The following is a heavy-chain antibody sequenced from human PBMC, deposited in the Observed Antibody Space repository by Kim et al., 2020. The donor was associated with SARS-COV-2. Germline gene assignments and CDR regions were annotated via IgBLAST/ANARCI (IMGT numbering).Heavy chain of an antibody. CDR1: GGSFSGYY. D-gene: IGHD3-10*01. CDR3: ARARTPRTRGYYYGSGSYGGVPPYYYYYYGMDV. CDR2: INHSGST. J-gene: IGHJ6*02. V-gene: IGHV4-34*01. Sequence: SETLSLTCAVYGGSFSGYYWSWIRQPPGKGLEWIGEINHSGSTNYNPSLKSRVTISVDTSKNQFSLKLSSVTAADTAVYYCARARTPRTRGYYYGSGSYGGVPPYYYYYYGMDVWGQGTTVTVSS.